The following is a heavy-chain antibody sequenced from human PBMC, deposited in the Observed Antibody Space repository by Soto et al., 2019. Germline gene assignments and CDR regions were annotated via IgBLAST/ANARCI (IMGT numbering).Heavy chain of an antibody. D-gene: IGHD2-2*01. Sequence: ASVKVSCKASGGTFSSYAISWVRQAPGQGLEWMGGIIPIFGTANYAQKFQGRVTITADESTSTAYMELSSLRSEDTAVYYCARDLDMKSSISNWFDPWGQXTLVTVS. J-gene: IGHJ5*02. CDR2: IIPIFGTA. V-gene: IGHV1-69*13. CDR3: ARDLDMKSSISNWFDP. CDR1: GGTFSSYA.